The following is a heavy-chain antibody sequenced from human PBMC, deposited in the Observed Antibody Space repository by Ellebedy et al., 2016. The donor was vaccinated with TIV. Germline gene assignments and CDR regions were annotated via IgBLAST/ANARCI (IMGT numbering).Heavy chain of an antibody. J-gene: IGHJ5*02. Sequence: PSETLSLTCTVSGGSISTNSDYWGWVRQPPGKGLEWVSIISGSGTTTLYADSVKGRFTISRDNGNNTLSLQMNSLRAEDTAIYYCAKDPSHNSVHYSWFDPWGQGTLVTVSS. CDR1: GGSISTNSD. CDR2: ISGSGTTT. CDR3: AKDPSHNSVHYSWFDP. D-gene: IGHD6-19*01. V-gene: IGHV3-23*01.